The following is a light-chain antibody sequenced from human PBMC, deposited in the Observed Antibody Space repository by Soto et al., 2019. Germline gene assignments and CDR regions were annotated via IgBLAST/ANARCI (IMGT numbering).Light chain of an antibody. J-gene: IGKJ5*01. CDR3: QQSYSTPIT. CDR1: HSISSY. CDR2: AAS. V-gene: IGKV1-39*01. Sequence: DIQMTQSPSTLSASVGDRVNITCRASHSISSYLNWYQQKPGKAPKLLIYAASSLQSGVPSRFSGSGSGTDFTLTINSLQPEDFATYYCQQSYSTPITFGQGTRLEIK.